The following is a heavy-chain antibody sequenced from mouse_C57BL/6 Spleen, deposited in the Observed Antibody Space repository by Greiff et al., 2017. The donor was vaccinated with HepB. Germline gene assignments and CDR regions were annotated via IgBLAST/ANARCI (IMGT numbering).Heavy chain of an antibody. J-gene: IGHJ3*01. CDR2: ISSGSSTI. V-gene: IGHV5-17*01. D-gene: IGHD2-4*01. CDR1: GFTFSDYG. CDR3: ARVYDYDEAWFAY. Sequence: EVQVVESGGGLVKPGGSLKLSCAASGFTFSDYGMHWVRQAPEKGLEWVAYISSGSSTIYYADTVKGRFTISRDNAKNTLFLQMTSLRSEDTAMYYCARVYDYDEAWFAYWGQGTLVTVSA.